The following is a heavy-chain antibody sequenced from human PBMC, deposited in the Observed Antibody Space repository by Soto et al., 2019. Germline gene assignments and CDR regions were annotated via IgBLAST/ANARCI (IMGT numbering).Heavy chain of an antibody. V-gene: IGHV1-18*04. CDR1: GYTFTSYG. D-gene: IGHD3-22*01. J-gene: IGHJ5*02. CDR2: ISAYSGNT. Sequence: PGASVKVSCKASGYTFTSYGITWVRQAPGQGLEWMGWISAYSGNTNYAQKLQGRVTMSTDTSTSTAYMELRSLRSDDTAVYYCARDHHYYDSSGYYFFWFDPWGQGTLVTVSS. CDR3: ARDHHYYDSSGYYFFWFDP.